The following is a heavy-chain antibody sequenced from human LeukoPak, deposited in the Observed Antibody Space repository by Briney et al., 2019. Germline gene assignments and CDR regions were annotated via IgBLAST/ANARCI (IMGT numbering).Heavy chain of an antibody. D-gene: IGHD3-16*01. Sequence: RSETLSLTCTGSGDSISNSYWSWIRQPPGKGLEWIGYISYTGSTNYNPSLKSRVTISVDTSKNQFSLKLSSVTAADTAVYYCARVGRGDYVWGSYSFDYWGQGTLVSASS. CDR1: GDSISNSY. J-gene: IGHJ4*02. CDR2: ISYTGST. CDR3: ARVGRGDYVWGSYSFDY. V-gene: IGHV4-59*01.